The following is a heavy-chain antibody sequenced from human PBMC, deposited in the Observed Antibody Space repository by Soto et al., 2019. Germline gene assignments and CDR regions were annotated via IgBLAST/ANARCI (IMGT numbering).Heavy chain of an antibody. Sequence: QVQLVESGGGMVQPGRSLRLSCAASGFTFSHYAMHWVRQAPGKGLEWVALMSYDGSNEYYADSVKGRFTISRDNSKNTLYQQMNSLRAEDTAVYYCAKDGSHNFDYWGQGTLVTVSS. V-gene: IGHV3-30*18. CDR3: AKDGSHNFDY. D-gene: IGHD1-26*01. CDR1: GFTFSHYA. J-gene: IGHJ4*02. CDR2: MSYDGSNE.